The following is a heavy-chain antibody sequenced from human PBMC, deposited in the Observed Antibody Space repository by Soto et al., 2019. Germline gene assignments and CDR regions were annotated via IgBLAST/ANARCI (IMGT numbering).Heavy chain of an antibody. V-gene: IGHV1-69*13. CDR1: GGTFSSYA. J-gene: IGHJ6*02. CDR3: ARDSVRGANYYYYYCMDV. D-gene: IGHD3-10*01. CDR2: IIPIFGTA. Sequence: ASVKVSCKASGGTFSSYAISWVRQAPGQGLGWMGGIIPIFGTANYAQKFQGRVTITADESTSTAYMELSSLRSEDTAVYYCARDSVRGANYYYYYCMDVWGQGTTVTVSS.